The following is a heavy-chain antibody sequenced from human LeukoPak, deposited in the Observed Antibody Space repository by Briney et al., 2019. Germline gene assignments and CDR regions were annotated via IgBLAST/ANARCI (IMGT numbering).Heavy chain of an antibody. Sequence: GGSLRLSCAASGFTFGSYGMHWVRQAPGKGLEWVAFIRYDGSNKYYADSVKGRFTISRDNSKNTLYLQMNSLRAEDTAVYYCAKASMIVVVTALFDYWGQGTLVTVSS. V-gene: IGHV3-30*02. J-gene: IGHJ4*02. CDR2: IRYDGSNK. CDR3: AKASMIVVVTALFDY. CDR1: GFTFGSYG. D-gene: IGHD3-22*01.